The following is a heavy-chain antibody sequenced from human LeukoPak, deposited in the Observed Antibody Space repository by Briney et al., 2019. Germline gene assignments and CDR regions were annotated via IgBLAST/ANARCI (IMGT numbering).Heavy chain of an antibody. J-gene: IGHJ5*02. CDR2: FDPEDGET. CDR3: ATFITPSNWFDP. Sequence: ASVKVSCKVSGYTLTELSMHWARQAPGKGLEWMGGFDPEDGETIYAQKFQGRVTMTEDTSTDTAYMELSSLRSEDTAVYYCATFITPSNWFDPWGQGTLVTVSS. D-gene: IGHD3-16*02. CDR1: GYTLTELS. V-gene: IGHV1-24*01.